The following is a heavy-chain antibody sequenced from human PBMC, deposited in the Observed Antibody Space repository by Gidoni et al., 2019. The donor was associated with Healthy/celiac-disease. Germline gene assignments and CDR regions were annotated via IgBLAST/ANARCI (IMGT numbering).Heavy chain of an antibody. V-gene: IGHV1-69*04. J-gene: IGHJ4*02. CDR2: IIPILGIA. Sequence: QVQLVQSGAEVKKPGSSVKVSCKASGGTFSSYAISWVRQAPGQGLEWMGRIIPILGIANYAQKCQGRVTITADKSTSTAYMELSSLRSEDTAVYYCARETTVTTFDYWGQGTLVTVSS. CDR1: GGTFSSYA. D-gene: IGHD4-17*01. CDR3: ARETTVTTFDY.